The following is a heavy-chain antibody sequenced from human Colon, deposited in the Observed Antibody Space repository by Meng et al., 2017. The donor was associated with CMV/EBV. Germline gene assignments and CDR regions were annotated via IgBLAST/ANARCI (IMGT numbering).Heavy chain of an antibody. CDR2: IVIGSYNR. V-gene: IGHV1-58*01. CDR3: AAAIRDNFWHDFYYGMDV. J-gene: IGHJ6*02. CDR1: GFTFTSSA. Sequence: SVKVSCKASGFTFTSSAVQWVRQARGQPLEWIGWIVIGSYNREYAQKFQDRITFTRDMSTGTAYMELSGLRSEDTAMYYCAAAIRDNFWHDFYYGMDVWGQGTTVTVSS. D-gene: IGHD3-3*01.